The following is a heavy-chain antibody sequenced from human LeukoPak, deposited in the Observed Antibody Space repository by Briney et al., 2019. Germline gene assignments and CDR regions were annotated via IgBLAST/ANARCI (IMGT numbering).Heavy chain of an antibody. CDR3: ARGAARRTVNFDY. CDR2: ISSSSSYI. CDR1: GFTFSSYS. D-gene: IGHD6-6*01. V-gene: IGHV3-21*01. Sequence: GGSLRLSXAASGFTFSSYSMNWVRQAPGKGLEWVSSISSSSSYIYYADSVKGRFTISRDNAKNSLYLQMNSLRAEDTAVYYCARGAARRTVNFDYWGQRTLVTVSS. J-gene: IGHJ4*02.